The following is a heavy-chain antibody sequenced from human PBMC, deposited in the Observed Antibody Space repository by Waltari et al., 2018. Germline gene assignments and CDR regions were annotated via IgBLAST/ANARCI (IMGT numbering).Heavy chain of an antibody. D-gene: IGHD6-19*01. Sequence: QVQLVQSGAEVKKPGASVKVSCKASGYTFTSYAMHWVRQAPGQRLEWMGWINAGNGNTKYSQKFQGRVTITRDTFASTAYMELSSPRSEDTAVYYCARDQGGAVAGFDYWGQGTLVTVSS. CDR2: INAGNGNT. V-gene: IGHV1-3*01. CDR3: ARDQGGAVAGFDY. CDR1: GYTFTSYA. J-gene: IGHJ4*02.